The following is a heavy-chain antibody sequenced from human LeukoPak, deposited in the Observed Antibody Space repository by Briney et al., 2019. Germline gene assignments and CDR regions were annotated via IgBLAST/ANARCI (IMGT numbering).Heavy chain of an antibody. CDR2: IYYSGST. CDR3: ARHANYGSGSYYSY. CDR1: GGSISSYY. V-gene: IGHV4-59*08. J-gene: IGHJ4*02. Sequence: SETLSLTCTVSGGSISSYYWSWIRQPPGKGLEWIGYIYYSGSTNYNPSLKSRVTISVDTSKNQFSLKLSSVTAADTAVYYCARHANYGSGSYYSYWGQGALVTVSS. D-gene: IGHD3-10*01.